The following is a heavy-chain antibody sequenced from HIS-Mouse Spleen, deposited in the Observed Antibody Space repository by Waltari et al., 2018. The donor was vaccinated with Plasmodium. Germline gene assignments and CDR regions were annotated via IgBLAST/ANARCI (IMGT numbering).Heavy chain of an antibody. CDR3: ARDKPSNYGYFDY. V-gene: IGHV3-74*01. J-gene: IGHJ4*02. CDR1: GFTFSSYW. CDR2: INSDGSST. Sequence: EVQLVESGGGLVQPGGSLRLSCAASGFTFSSYWMHWVRQAPGEGLVWVSRINSDGSSTSYADSVKGRFTISRDNAKNTLYLQMNSLRAEDTAVYYCARDKPSNYGYFDYWGQGTLVTVSS. D-gene: IGHD4-4*01.